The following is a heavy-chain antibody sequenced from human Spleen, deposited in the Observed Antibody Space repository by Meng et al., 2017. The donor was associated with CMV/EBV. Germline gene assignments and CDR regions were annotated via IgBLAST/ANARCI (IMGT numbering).Heavy chain of an antibody. V-gene: IGHV3-11*01. D-gene: IGHD2-15*01. J-gene: IGHJ2*01. CDR3: ARVEIVVVVAASIKAYWYFDL. Sequence: SDYYMSWIRQAPGKGLEWVSYISSSGSTIYYADSVKGRFTISRDNAKNPLYLQMNSLRAEDTAVYYCARVEIVVVVAASIKAYWYFDLWGRGTLVTSPQ. CDR2: ISSSGSTI. CDR1: SDYY.